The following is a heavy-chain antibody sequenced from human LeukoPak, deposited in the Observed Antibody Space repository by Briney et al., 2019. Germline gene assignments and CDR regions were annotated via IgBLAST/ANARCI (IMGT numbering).Heavy chain of an antibody. D-gene: IGHD5-18*01. J-gene: IGHJ4*02. V-gene: IGHV3-23*01. Sequence: PGGSLRLSCTTSGFTFSRYAMSWVRQAPGKGLEWVSAISGSGGSTYYADSVKGRFTISRDNSKNTLYLQMNSLRAEDTAVYYCAKDYVDTAMVDWGQGTLVTVSS. CDR1: GFTFSRYA. CDR2: ISGSGGST. CDR3: AKDYVDTAMVD.